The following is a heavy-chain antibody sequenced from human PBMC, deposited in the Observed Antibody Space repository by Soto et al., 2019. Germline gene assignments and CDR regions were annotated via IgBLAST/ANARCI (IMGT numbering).Heavy chain of an antibody. CDR2: ISYDGSNK. CDR3: AKVGVVIITHDAFDI. Sequence: QVQLVGSGGGVVQPGRSLRLSCAASGFTFSSYGMHWVRQAPGKGLEWVAVISYDGSNKYYADSVKGRFTISRDNSKNTLYLQMNSLRAEDTAVYYCAKVGVVIITHDAFDIWGQGTMVTVSS. V-gene: IGHV3-30*18. CDR1: GFTFSSYG. D-gene: IGHD3-3*01. J-gene: IGHJ3*02.